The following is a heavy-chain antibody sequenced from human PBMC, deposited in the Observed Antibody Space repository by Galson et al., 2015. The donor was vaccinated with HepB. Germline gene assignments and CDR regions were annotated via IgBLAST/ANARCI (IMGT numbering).Heavy chain of an antibody. J-gene: IGHJ6*03. CDR1: GFTFSSYG. Sequence: SLRLSCAASGFTFSSYGMHWVRQAPGKGLEWVALIWYDGTNKYYADSVKGRFTISRDNPKNTLYLQMNSLRAEDTAVYYCARDPTEPLQVLLWFGEKITGYMDVWGKGTTVTVSS. V-gene: IGHV3-33*01. D-gene: IGHD3-10*01. CDR3: ARDPTEPLQVLLWFGEKITGYMDV. CDR2: IWYDGTNK.